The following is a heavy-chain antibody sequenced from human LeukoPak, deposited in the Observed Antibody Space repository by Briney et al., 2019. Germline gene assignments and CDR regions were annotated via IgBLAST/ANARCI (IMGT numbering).Heavy chain of an antibody. CDR1: GYTFTGYY. Sequence: GASVKVSCKASGYTFTGYYMHWVRQAPGQGLEWMGWINPNSGGTNYAQEFQGRVTMTRDTSISTAYMELSRLRSDDTAVYYCARGYSSDSWFDPWGQGTLVTVSS. D-gene: IGHD6-19*01. V-gene: IGHV1-2*02. J-gene: IGHJ5*02. CDR3: ARGYSSDSWFDP. CDR2: INPNSGGT.